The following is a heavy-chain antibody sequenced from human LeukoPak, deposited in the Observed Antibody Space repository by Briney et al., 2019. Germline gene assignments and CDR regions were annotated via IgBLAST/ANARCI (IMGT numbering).Heavy chain of an antibody. CDR3: ALSNEAFDSAGYFDY. V-gene: IGHV5-51*01. J-gene: IGHJ4*02. D-gene: IGHD3-22*01. CDR2: IYPNHSDS. Sequence: GAALKISCKGAGCTFTNYWVGGGRQVAGKGLEWGGTIYPNHSDSRYNPSFRGQVTISVDRSITTAYLLWKSLKASDTAIYYCALSNEAFDSAGYFDYWGQGTLVTVSS. CDR1: GCTFTNYW.